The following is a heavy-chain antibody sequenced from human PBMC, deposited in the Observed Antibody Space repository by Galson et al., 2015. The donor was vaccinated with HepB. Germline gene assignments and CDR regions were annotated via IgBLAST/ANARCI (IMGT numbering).Heavy chain of an antibody. J-gene: IGHJ3*02. D-gene: IGHD6-19*01. Sequence: SVKVSCKASGYTFTSYAMHWVRQAPGQRLEWMGWINAGNGNTKYSQKFQGRVTITRDTSASTAYMELSSLRSEDTAVYYCARDREQWLASFGHDAFDIWGQGTMVTVSS. CDR3: ARDREQWLASFGHDAFDI. CDR2: INAGNGNT. V-gene: IGHV1-3*01. CDR1: GYTFTSYA.